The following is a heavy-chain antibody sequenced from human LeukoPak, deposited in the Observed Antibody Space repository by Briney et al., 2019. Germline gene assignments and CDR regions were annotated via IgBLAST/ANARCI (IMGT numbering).Heavy chain of an antibody. Sequence: GGSLRLSCAASGFTFSSYAMSWVRQAPGEGVEWVSAISGSGGSTYYADSVRGRFTISRDNSKNTLYLQMNSLRAEDTAVYYCAKSPSGSGWGYYGMDVWGKGTTVTVSS. J-gene: IGHJ6*04. CDR3: AKSPSGSGWGYYGMDV. V-gene: IGHV3-23*01. CDR2: ISGSGGST. D-gene: IGHD6-19*01. CDR1: GFTFSSYA.